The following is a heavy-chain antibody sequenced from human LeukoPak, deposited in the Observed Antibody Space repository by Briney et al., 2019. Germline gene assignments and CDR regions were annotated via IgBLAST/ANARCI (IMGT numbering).Heavy chain of an antibody. CDR3: ARVVLPNYYDSSGPPLMPFDI. J-gene: IGHJ3*02. D-gene: IGHD3-22*01. CDR1: GFTFSDYY. Sequence: GGSLRLSCAASGFTFSDYYMSWIRQAPGKGLEWVSYIISSGSIIYYADSVKGRFTISRDNAKNSLYLQMNSLRAEDTAVYYCARVVLPNYYDSSGPPLMPFDIWGQGTMVTVSS. CDR2: IISSGSII. V-gene: IGHV3-11*01.